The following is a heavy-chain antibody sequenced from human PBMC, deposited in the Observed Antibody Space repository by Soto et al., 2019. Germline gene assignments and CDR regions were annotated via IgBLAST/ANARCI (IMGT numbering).Heavy chain of an antibody. CDR1: GGSFSGYY. CDR3: ARLAAWVATTRYDY. Sequence: TLSLTCAVYGGSFSGYYWSWIRQPPGKGLEWIGEINHSGSTNYNPSLKSRVTISVDTSKNQFSLKLSSVTAADTAVYYCARLAAWVATTRYDYWGKGTLVTVSS. J-gene: IGHJ4*02. D-gene: IGHD5-12*01. CDR2: INHSGST. V-gene: IGHV4-34*01.